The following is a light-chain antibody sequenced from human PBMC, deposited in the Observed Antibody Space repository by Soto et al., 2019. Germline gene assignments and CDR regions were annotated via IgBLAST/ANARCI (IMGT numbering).Light chain of an antibody. J-gene: IGKJ2*01. Sequence: EIVLTQSPGTLSLSPGERATLSCRASQSVSSSYLAWYQQQPGQAPRLLIYGASSRATGIPDRFSGSGSGTDFTLTISRLEPADFAVYYCQQYGSSPPYTFGQGTKLEIK. CDR1: QSVSSSY. V-gene: IGKV3-20*01. CDR3: QQYGSSPPYT. CDR2: GAS.